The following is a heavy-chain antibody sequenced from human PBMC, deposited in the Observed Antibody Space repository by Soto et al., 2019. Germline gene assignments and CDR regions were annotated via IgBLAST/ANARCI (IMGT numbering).Heavy chain of an antibody. CDR2: IVVGSGNT. V-gene: IGHV1-58*01. CDR1: GFTFTSSA. Sequence: SVKVSCKASGFTFTSSAVQWVRQARGQRLEWIGWIVVGSGNTNYAQKFQERVTITRDMSTSTAYMELSSLRSEDTAVYYCAASGSQRYYYYGMDVWGQGTTVTVSS. CDR3: AASGSQRYYYYGMDV. J-gene: IGHJ6*02. D-gene: IGHD1-26*01.